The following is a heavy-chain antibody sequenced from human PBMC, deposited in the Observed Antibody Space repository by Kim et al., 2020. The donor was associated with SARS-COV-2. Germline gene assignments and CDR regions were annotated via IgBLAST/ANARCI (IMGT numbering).Heavy chain of an antibody. Sequence: GGSLRLSCEASGFTFEDYAMHWVRQAPGKGLEWVSGVNWNSVKKGYADSVKDRFTVSRDNAKNSLYLQMNSLRADDTALYYCAKDLASYYYDNGGSGTFDIWGPGTMVTVSS. CDR3: AKDLASYYYDNGGSGTFDI. D-gene: IGHD3-22*01. J-gene: IGHJ3*02. CDR2: VNWNSVKK. V-gene: IGHV3-9*01. CDR1: GFTFEDYA.